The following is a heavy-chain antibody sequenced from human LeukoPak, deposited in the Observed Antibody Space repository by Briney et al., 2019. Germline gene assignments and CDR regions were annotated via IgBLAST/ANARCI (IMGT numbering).Heavy chain of an antibody. CDR2: IYYSGST. CDR1: GGSNSSSTYY. Sequence: SETLSLTCTVSGGSNSSSTYYWGWIRQPPGKGLEWIGTIYYSGSTYYNPSLKSRVTISVDTSKNQFSLKLSSVTAADTAVYYCARGPTVKYFDYWGQGTLVTVSS. V-gene: IGHV4-39*07. CDR3: ARGPTVKYFDY. D-gene: IGHD4-11*01. J-gene: IGHJ4*02.